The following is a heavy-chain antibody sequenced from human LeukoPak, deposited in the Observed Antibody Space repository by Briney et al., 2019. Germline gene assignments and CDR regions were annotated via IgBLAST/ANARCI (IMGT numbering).Heavy chain of an antibody. CDR1: GGSISSSSYY. J-gene: IGHJ3*02. V-gene: IGHV4-39*01. CDR3: ARQRGDGYNSYDAFDI. D-gene: IGHD5-24*01. Sequence: SETLSLTCTVSGGSISSSSYYWGWIRQPPGKGLEWIGSIHYSGSTYYNPSLKSRVTISVDTSKNQFSLKLSSVTAADTAVYYCARQRGDGYNSYDAFDIWGQGTMVTVSS. CDR2: IHYSGST.